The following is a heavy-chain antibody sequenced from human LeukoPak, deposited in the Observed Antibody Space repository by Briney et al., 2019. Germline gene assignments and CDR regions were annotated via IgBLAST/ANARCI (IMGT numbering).Heavy chain of an antibody. V-gene: IGHV4-39*01. CDR2: IYYSGST. CDR3: ARLSGEQWLVPQQAFDI. D-gene: IGHD6-19*01. J-gene: IGHJ3*02. Sequence: PSETLSLTCTVSGGSISSSSYYWGWIRQPPGKGLEWIGSIYYSGSTYYNPSLKSRVTISVDTSKNQFSLKLSSVTAADTAVYYCARLSGEQWLVPQQAFDIWGQGTMVTVSS. CDR1: GGSISSSSYY.